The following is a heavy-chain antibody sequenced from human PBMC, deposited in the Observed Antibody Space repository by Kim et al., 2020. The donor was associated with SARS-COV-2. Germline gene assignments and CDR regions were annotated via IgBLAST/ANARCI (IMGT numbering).Heavy chain of an antibody. D-gene: IGHD5-18*01. CDR3: ARQLGGYTYAYFDY. V-gene: IGHV4-39*01. Sequence: PSLESRVTISVDTSKNQFSLKLSSVTAADTALYYCARQLGGYTYAYFDYWGQGTLVTVSS. J-gene: IGHJ4*02.